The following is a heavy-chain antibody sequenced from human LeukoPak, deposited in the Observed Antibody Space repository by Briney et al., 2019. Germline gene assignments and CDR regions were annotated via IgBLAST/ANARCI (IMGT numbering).Heavy chain of an antibody. CDR2: TYHAGHI. Sequence: SETLSLTCGVFGGSISSENWWNWVRQPPGKGLEWIGETYHAGHIDYNPSLKSRVTISMDKSKNQVYLKVTSVTAADTAVYYCARGGGYYFDYWGQGILVAVSS. V-gene: IGHV4-4*02. J-gene: IGHJ4*02. CDR1: GGSISSENW. D-gene: IGHD5-12*01. CDR3: ARGGGYYFDY.